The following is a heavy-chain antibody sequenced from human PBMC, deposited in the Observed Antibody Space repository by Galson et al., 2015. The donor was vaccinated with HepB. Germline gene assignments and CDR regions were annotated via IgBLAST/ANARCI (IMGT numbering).Heavy chain of an antibody. CDR2: ISGSGGST. V-gene: IGHV3-23*01. D-gene: IGHD2-2*01. CDR1: GFTFSSYA. J-gene: IGHJ5*02. CDR3: AGSSTSCLPRRFGCWFDP. Sequence: SLRLSCAASGFTFSSYAMSWVRQAPGKGLEWVSAISGSGGSTYYADSVKGRFTISRDNSKNTLYLQMNSLRAEDTAVYYCAGSSTSCLPRRFGCWFDPWGQGTLVTVSS.